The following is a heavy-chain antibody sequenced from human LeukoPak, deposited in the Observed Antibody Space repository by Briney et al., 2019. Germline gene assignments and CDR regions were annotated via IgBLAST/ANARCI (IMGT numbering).Heavy chain of an antibody. CDR1: GGSISSYY. Sequence: SETLSLTCTVSGGSISSYYWSWIRQPPGKGLEWIGYIYYSGSTNYNPSLKSRVTISVDTSKNQFSLKLSSVTAADTAVYYCARETWFGELLFDYWGQGTLVTVSS. J-gene: IGHJ4*02. CDR2: IYYSGST. D-gene: IGHD3-10*01. CDR3: ARETWFGELLFDY. V-gene: IGHV4-59*12.